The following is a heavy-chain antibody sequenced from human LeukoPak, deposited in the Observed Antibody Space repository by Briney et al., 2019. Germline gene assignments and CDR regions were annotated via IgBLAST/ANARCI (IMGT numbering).Heavy chain of an antibody. CDR2: ISGSGGST. CDR3: AKDRKWEPSIDY. V-gene: IGHV3-23*01. Sequence: PGGSLRLSCAASGFTFSSYAMSWVRQAPGKGLEWVSAISGSGGSTYYADSVKGRFTISRDNSKNTLYLQMNSLRAEDTAVYHCAKDRKWEPSIDYWGQGTLVTVSS. D-gene: IGHD1-26*01. J-gene: IGHJ4*02. CDR1: GFTFSSYA.